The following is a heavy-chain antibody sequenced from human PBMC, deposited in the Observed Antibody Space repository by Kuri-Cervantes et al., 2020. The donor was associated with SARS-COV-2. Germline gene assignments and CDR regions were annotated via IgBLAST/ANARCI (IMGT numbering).Heavy chain of an antibody. J-gene: IGHJ4*02. V-gene: IGHV4-34*01. Sequence: SETLSLTCAVYGGSFSGYYWSWIRQPPGKGLEWIGEINHSGSTNYNPSLKSRVTISVDTSKNQFSLKLSSVTAADTAVYYCARQRKLAGSWDVFDYWGQGTLVTVSS. CDR2: INHSGST. CDR3: ARQRKLAGSWDVFDY. D-gene: IGHD6-19*01. CDR1: GGSFSGYY.